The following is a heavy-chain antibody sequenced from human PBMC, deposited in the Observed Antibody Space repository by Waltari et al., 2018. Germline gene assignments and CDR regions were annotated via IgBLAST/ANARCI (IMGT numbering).Heavy chain of an antibody. CDR3: ARKYHSSGYYFLGWFDP. Sequence: QVQLQESGPGLGKPSETLSLTCTVSGDSISRSSSYWGWIRQTPGKGLEWIGSIFCSGSTYYNPSLRSRVTISRDTSKNQFSLKVTSVTAADTAVYYCARKYHSSGYYFLGWFDPWGQGTLVTVSS. J-gene: IGHJ5*02. V-gene: IGHV4-39*01. CDR2: IFCSGST. D-gene: IGHD3-22*01. CDR1: GDSISRSSSY.